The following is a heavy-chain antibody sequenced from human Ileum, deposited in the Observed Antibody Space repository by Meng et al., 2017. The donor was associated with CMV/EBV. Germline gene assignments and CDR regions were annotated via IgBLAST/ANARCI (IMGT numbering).Heavy chain of an antibody. V-gene: IGHV1-69*12. J-gene: IGHJ4*02. Sequence: HVQLVQSGAEVKRPGSSVKVSCKASGGTFSHYGISWIRQTPGQGLEWMGGIIPIFGTPNYAQKFQGRITITADESTQTVYMELSSLTADDTALYFCARLGQQLVAPPAYFDSWGQGTLVTVSS. CDR3: ARLGQQLVAPPAYFDS. CDR1: GGTFSHYG. D-gene: IGHD1-1*01. CDR2: IIPIFGTP.